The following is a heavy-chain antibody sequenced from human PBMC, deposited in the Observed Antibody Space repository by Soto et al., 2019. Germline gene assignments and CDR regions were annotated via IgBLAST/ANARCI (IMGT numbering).Heavy chain of an antibody. V-gene: IGHV4-39*01. CDR2: IYYSGST. J-gene: IGHJ5*02. D-gene: IGHD1-26*01. CDR3: ATQEVGGSYVYTFDP. Sequence: QLHLRESGPGLVKPSETLSLTCTVSGGSITSSSYYWGWIRQPPGKGLEWIGSIYYSGSTYYNPSLKSRVTISVDTSKNRFSRRLSSVTAADTAVYYCATQEVGGSYVYTFDPWGQGTLVTVSS. CDR1: GGSITSSSYY.